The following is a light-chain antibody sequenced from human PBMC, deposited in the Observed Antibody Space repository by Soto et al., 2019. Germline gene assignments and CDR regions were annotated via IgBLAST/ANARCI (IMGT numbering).Light chain of an antibody. CDR3: QQYNTFWT. V-gene: IGKV3-15*01. J-gene: IGKJ1*01. CDR1: QSVNSN. Sequence: EMVMTHSPAILSVSPLEIATLSFRASQSVNSNYLAWYQQHPGQPPRLLIYGISTRATGIPARFSGSGSGTEFTLTISSLQPDDFATYYCQQYNTFWTFGPGTKVDIK. CDR2: GIS.